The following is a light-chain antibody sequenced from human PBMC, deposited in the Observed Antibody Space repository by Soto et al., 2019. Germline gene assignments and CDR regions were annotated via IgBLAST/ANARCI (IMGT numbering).Light chain of an antibody. CDR3: QQYRNSPYT. V-gene: IGKV3-20*01. CDR1: QSIGSYY. Sequence: EIVLTQSPGTLSLSPGERATLSCRASQSIGSYYLAWYQQKPGQPPRLLIFSASTRATGIPDRFSGSASETDFTLTISRLEPEDFAVYYCQQYRNSPYTFGQGTKLEIK. J-gene: IGKJ2*01. CDR2: SAS.